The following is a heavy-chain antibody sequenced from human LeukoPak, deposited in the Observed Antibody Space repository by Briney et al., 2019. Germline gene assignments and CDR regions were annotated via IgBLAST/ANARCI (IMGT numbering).Heavy chain of an antibody. J-gene: IGHJ4*02. CDR1: GFTFSSYW. D-gene: IGHD4-17*01. Sequence: PGGSLRLSCAASGFTFSSYWMHWVRQAPGKGLVRVSRINSDGSSTSYADSVKGRFTISRDNAKNTLYLQMNSLRAEDTAVYYCARSRDDYGDYPEFWGQGTLVTVSS. V-gene: IGHV3-74*01. CDR3: ARSRDDYGDYPEF. CDR2: INSDGSST.